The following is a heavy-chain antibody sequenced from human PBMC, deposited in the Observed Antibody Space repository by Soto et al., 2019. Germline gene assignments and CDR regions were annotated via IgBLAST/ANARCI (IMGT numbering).Heavy chain of an antibody. V-gene: IGHV3-49*03. D-gene: IGHD3-16*01. J-gene: IGHJ4*02. CDR3: TTGLIMITFGGVPKPTDY. CDR2: IKSKTYGRTT. CDR1: GFTFGDYG. Sequence: GGSLRLSCTTSGFTFGDYGMTWFRQAPGKGLEWVGRIKSKTYGRTTEYAASATGRFTISRDDSKSTLYLQMNSLKTEDTAVYYCTTGLIMITFGGVPKPTDYWGQGTLVTVSS.